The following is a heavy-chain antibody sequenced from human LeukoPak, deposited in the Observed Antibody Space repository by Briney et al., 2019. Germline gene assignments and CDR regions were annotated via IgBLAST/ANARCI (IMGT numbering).Heavy chain of an antibody. D-gene: IGHD1-26*01. V-gene: IGHV3-21*01. CDR3: ARFPSDSGGYLRAFDI. Sequence: GGSLRLSCAASGSTFSSYSMNWVRQAPGKGLEWVSSISSSSSYIYYADSVKGRFTISRDNAKNSLYLQMNSLRAEDMAVYYCARFPSDSGGYLRAFDIWGQGTMVTVSS. CDR1: GSTFSSYS. J-gene: IGHJ3*02. CDR2: ISSSSSYI.